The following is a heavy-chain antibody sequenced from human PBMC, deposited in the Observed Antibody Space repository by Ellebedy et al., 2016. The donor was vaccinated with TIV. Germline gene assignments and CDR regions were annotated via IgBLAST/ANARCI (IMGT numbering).Heavy chain of an antibody. CDR1: GFTFSDYY. CDR2: ISNSGSTI. J-gene: IGHJ5*02. CDR3: ARDARFIDQQHNWFDP. V-gene: IGHV3-11*01. D-gene: IGHD2-2*01. Sequence: GESLKISCAASGFTFSDYYMIRIRQAPGKGLEWVSYISNSGSTIYYADSVKGRFTISRDNAKNSLSLLMNSLRAEDTAVYYCARDARFIDQQHNWFDPWGQGTLVTVSS.